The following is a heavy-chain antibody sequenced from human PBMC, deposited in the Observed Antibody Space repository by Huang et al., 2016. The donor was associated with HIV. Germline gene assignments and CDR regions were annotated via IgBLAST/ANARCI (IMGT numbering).Heavy chain of an antibody. CDR2: IRDDGSNK. CDR1: GFTFSSYG. J-gene: IGHJ3*02. CDR3: AKGSMANAFDI. D-gene: IGHD3-10*01. V-gene: IGHV3-30*02. Sequence: QVQLVESGGGVVQPGGSLRLSCAASGFTFSSYGMHWVRQAPGKVLEWVAFIRDDGSNKYYADSVRGRFTISRDNSKNTLYLQMNSLRAEDTAVYYCAKGSMANAFDIWGQGTMVTVSS.